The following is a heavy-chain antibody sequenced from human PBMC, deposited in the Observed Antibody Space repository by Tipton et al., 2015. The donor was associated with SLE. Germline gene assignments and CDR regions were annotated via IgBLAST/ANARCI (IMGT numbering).Heavy chain of an antibody. V-gene: IGHV4-39*07. CDR1: GGSISSSSYY. J-gene: IGHJ4*02. Sequence: TLSLTCTVSGGSISSSSYYWGWIRQPPGKGLEWIGSIYYSGSTYYNPSLKSRVTISVDTSKNQFSLKLSSVTAADTAVYYCARIAAAGLDYWGQGTLVTVSS. CDR2: IYYSGST. CDR3: ARIAAAGLDY. D-gene: IGHD6-13*01.